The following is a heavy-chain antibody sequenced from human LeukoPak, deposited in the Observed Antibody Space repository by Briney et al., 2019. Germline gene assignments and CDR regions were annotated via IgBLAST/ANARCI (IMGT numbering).Heavy chain of an antibody. CDR3: ARDRSSSWSWFDP. CDR1: GFTFSSYG. D-gene: IGHD6-13*01. J-gene: IGHJ5*02. V-gene: IGHV3-30*03. CDR2: ISYDGSNK. Sequence: QAGGSLRLSCAASGFTFSSYGMHWVRQAPGKGLEWVAVISYDGSNKYYADSVKGRFTISRDNSKNTLYLQMNSLRAEDTAVYYCARDRSSSWSWFDPWGQGTLVTVSS.